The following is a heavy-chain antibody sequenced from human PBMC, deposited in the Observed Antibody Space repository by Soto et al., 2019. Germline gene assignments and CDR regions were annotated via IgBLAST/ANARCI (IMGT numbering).Heavy chain of an antibody. V-gene: IGHV3-21*01. CDR2: ISSGGSFI. CDR1: GFTFSDFT. Sequence: EVQLVESGGGLVKPGGSLRLSCAASGFTFSDFTMNWVRQAPGKGLEWVSPISSGGSFISYADSVGGRCTISRDNDKNSLYLQVESRRAEDTAVFFCARGSMRTFDVWGQGTLVTVSS. J-gene: IGHJ4*02. CDR3: ARGSMRTFDV. D-gene: IGHD3-3*02.